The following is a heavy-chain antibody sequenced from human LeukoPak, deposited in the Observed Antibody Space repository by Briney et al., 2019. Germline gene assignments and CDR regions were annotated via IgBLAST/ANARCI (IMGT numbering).Heavy chain of an antibody. CDR3: ARYYYDSSGYSTADTDY. Sequence: PSETLSLTCAVSDYSISSGYYWGWIRQPPGKGLEWIGSIYHSGSTYYNPSLKSRVTISVDTSKNQFSLKLSSVTAADTAVYYCARYYYDSSGYSTADTDYWGQGTLVTVSS. V-gene: IGHV4-38-2*01. J-gene: IGHJ4*02. CDR2: IYHSGST. CDR1: DYSISSGYY. D-gene: IGHD3-22*01.